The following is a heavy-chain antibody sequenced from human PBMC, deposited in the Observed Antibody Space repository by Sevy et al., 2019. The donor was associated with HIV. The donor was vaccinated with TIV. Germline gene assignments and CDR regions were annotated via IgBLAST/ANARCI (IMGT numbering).Heavy chain of an antibody. Sequence: GGSLRLSCAASGFTFSSYGMHWVRQAPGKGLEWVAVIWYDGSNKYYADSVKGRFTISRDNSKNTLYLQMNSLRAADTAVYYCASDRDSSSSAVDYWGQVTLVTVSS. CDR3: ASDRDSSSSAVDY. CDR2: IWYDGSNK. V-gene: IGHV3-33*08. CDR1: GFTFSSYG. J-gene: IGHJ4*02. D-gene: IGHD6-6*01.